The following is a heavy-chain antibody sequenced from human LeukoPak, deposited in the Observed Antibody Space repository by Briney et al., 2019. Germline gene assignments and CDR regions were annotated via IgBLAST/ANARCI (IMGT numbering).Heavy chain of an antibody. CDR1: GLSIGGYG. D-gene: IGHD3-10*01. V-gene: IGHV3-9*01. J-gene: IGHJ4*02. Sequence: GRSLRLSCAASGLSIGGYGMHWVRQAPGKGLEWVSGISRNSDSIAYADSVRGRFTISRDNAKNPLYLQMNSLRADDTAFYYCAKRGQGFDYWGQGTLVTVSS. CDR2: ISRNSDSI. CDR3: AKRGQGFDY.